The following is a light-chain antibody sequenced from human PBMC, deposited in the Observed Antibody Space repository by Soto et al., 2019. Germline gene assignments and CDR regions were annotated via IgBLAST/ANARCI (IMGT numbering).Light chain of an antibody. J-gene: IGKJ5*01. CDR3: QHYVERSPIT. Sequence: EIVMTQSRGTLSLSPGERATLYSRVSQSGSSRLAWYQQKPGQAPRLLISGASSRATGIPDRFSGSGSGTDFTLTISRLEPEDFALYYCQHYVERSPITFGQGTRLEIK. CDR2: GAS. V-gene: IGKV3-20*01. CDR1: QSGSSR.